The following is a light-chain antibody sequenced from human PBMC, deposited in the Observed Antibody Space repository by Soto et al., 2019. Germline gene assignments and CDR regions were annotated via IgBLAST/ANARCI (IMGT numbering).Light chain of an antibody. J-gene: IGKJ4*01. V-gene: IGKV3-15*01. CDR3: QQCRNWPLT. Sequence: EIVVTQSPATLSVSPGEGATLSCKASQNVYNNLAWYQQRPGQPPRLLIYDASTRATGISARFSGSGYGTEFTLTISSLQSEDFAVYFCQQCRNWPLTFGGGPRWIS. CDR1: QNVYNN. CDR2: DAS.